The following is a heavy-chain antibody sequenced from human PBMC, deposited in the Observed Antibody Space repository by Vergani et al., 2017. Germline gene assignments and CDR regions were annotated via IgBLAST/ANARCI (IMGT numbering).Heavy chain of an antibody. D-gene: IGHD6-13*01. J-gene: IGHJ6*03. CDR1: GGSIRSTFYY. CDR2: IYYSGST. V-gene: IGHV4-39*01. CDR3: ARHKEQLVPGNYYYYYVDV. Sequence: QLQLQESDPGLVKPSETLSLTCTVSGGSIRSTFYYWGWIRQPPGKGLEWIGTIYYSGSTYYNPSLKSRVTISVDTSKNQFSLKLNSVTAADTAVYYCARHKEQLVPGNYYYYYVDVWGKGTTVTVSS.